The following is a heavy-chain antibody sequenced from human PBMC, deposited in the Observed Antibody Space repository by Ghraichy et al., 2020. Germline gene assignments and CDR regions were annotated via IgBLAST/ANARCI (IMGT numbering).Heavy chain of an antibody. D-gene: IGHD6-13*01. CDR1: GFTFSSYG. J-gene: IGHJ3*02. CDR3: ANLGSFRWIAAAGSGAFDI. CDR2: ISYDGSNK. V-gene: IGHV3-30*18. Sequence: GGSLRLSCAASGFTFSSYGMHWVRQAPGKGLEWVAVISYDGSNKYYADSVKGRFTISRDNSKNTLYLQMNSLRAEDTAVYYCANLGSFRWIAAAGSGAFDIWGQGTMVTVSS.